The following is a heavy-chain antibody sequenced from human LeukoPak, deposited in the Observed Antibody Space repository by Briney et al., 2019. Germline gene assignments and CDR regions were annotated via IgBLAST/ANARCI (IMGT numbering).Heavy chain of an antibody. V-gene: IGHV3-48*01. CDR1: GFTFSSYS. CDR2: ISSSSSTI. CDR3: ARYLYDFWPYYYYYYMDV. D-gene: IGHD3-3*01. J-gene: IGHJ6*03. Sequence: PGGSLRLSCAASGFTFSSYSMNWVRQAPGKGLEWVSYISSSSSTIYYADSVKGRFTISRDNAKNSLYLQMNSLRAEDTAVYYCARYLYDFWPYYYYYYMDVWGKGTTVTVSS.